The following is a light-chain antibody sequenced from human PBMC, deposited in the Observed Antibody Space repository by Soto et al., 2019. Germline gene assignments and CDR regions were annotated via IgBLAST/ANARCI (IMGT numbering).Light chain of an antibody. CDR1: TAAVTSGNY. Sequence: QTVVTQEPSLTVSPGGTVTLTCASSTAAVTSGNYPSWFQQRPGQAPRTLIYTTNSKHSWTPARFSGSLLGDKAALTLSGVQPEDEADYYCLLYYGGAQLVFGGGTKLTVL. J-gene: IGLJ3*02. CDR2: TTN. V-gene: IGLV7-43*01. CDR3: LLYYGGAQLV.